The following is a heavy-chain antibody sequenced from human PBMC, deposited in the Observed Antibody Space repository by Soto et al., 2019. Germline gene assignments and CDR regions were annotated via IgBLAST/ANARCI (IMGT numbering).Heavy chain of an antibody. Sequence: GASVKVSCKASGGTFSSYAISWVRQAPGQGLEWMGWISAYNGNTNYAQKLQGRVTMTTDTSTSTAYMELRGLRSDDTAVYYCARSSGYDSYYFDYWGQGTLVTVSS. J-gene: IGHJ4*02. D-gene: IGHD5-12*01. V-gene: IGHV1-18*01. CDR2: ISAYNGNT. CDR3: ARSSGYDSYYFDY. CDR1: GGTFSSYA.